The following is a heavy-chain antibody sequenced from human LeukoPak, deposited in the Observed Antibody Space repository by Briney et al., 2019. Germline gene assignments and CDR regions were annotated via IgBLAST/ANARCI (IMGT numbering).Heavy chain of an antibody. Sequence: SETLSLTCTVSGGSISSYYWSWIRQPPGKGLEWIGYMYYSGTINYNPSLKSRVTISVDTSKNQFSLKLSSVTAADTAMYYCARAWATDNFDYWGQGTLVTVSS. J-gene: IGHJ4*02. CDR2: MYYSGTI. CDR1: GGSISSYY. V-gene: IGHV4-59*01. CDR3: ARAWATDNFDY.